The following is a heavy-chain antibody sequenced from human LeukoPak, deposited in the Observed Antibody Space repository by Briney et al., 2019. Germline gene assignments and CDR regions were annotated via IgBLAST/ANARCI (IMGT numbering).Heavy chain of an antibody. J-gene: IGHJ3*02. CDR2: IGTAGDT. D-gene: IGHD3-22*01. Sequence: GGSLRLSCAASGFTFSSYDMHWVRQATGKGLEWVSAIGTAGDTYYPGSVKGRFTISRENAKNSLYLQMNSLRAGDTAVYYCARAKFDSSGYYYRGFDIWGRGTMVTVSS. V-gene: IGHV3-13*01. CDR3: ARAKFDSSGYYYRGFDI. CDR1: GFTFSSYD.